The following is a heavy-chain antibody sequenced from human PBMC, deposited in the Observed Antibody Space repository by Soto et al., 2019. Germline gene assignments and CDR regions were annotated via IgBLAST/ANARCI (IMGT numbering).Heavy chain of an antibody. J-gene: IGHJ6*03. CDR2: IWYDGSNK. V-gene: IGHV3-33*01. Sequence: GGSLRLSCAASGFTFSSYGMHWVRQAPGKGLEWVAVIWYDGSNKYYADSVKGRFTISRDNSKNTLYLQMNSLRAEDTAVYYCARVGGYRYYYYYMDVWGKGTTVTVSS. D-gene: IGHD5-12*01. CDR1: GFTFSSYG. CDR3: ARVGGYRYYYYYMDV.